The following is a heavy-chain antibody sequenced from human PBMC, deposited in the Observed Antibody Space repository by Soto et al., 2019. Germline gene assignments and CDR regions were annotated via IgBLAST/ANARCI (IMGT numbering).Heavy chain of an antibody. D-gene: IGHD5-12*01. V-gene: IGHV1-2*04. J-gene: IGHJ5*02. CDR1: GYTFTGYY. Sequence: ASVKVSCKASGYTFTGYYMHWVRQAPGQGLEWMGWINPNSGGTNYAQKFQGWVTMTRDTSISTAYMELSRLRSDDTAVYYCARDGGVDILRPANWFDPWGQGTLVTVSS. CDR3: ARDGGVDILRPANWFDP. CDR2: INPNSGGT.